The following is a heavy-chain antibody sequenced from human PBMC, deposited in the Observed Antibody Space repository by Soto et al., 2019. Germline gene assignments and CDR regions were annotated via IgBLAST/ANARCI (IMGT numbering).Heavy chain of an antibody. J-gene: IGHJ5*02. CDR1: GDSVSSYSAA. Sequence: SQTLSLPCAISGDSVSSYSAAWNWIRQSPSGGLEWLGRTYYRSRFFSDYAESVKSRIIINPDTSKNQFSLQLKSVTPEDTAVYYCARDRYSSSGWFAPWGQGTPVTVSS. CDR2: TYYRSRFFS. D-gene: IGHD6-6*01. CDR3: ARDRYSSSGWFAP. V-gene: IGHV6-1*01.